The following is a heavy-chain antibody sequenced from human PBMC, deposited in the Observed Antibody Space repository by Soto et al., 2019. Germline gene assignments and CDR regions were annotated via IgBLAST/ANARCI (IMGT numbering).Heavy chain of an antibody. CDR1: GYSFTSYW. CDR2: IDPSDSYT. CDR3: ARLPIAARASYYYYYGMDV. J-gene: IGHJ6*02. V-gene: IGHV5-10-1*01. D-gene: IGHD6-6*01. Sequence: ESLKISCKGSGYSFTSYWISWVRQMPGKGLEWMGRIDPSDSYTNYSPSFQGHVTISADKSISTAYLQWSSLKASDTAMYYCARLPIAARASYYYYYGMDVWGQGTTVTVSS.